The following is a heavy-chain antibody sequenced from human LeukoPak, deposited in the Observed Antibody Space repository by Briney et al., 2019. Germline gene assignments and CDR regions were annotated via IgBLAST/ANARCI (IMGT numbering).Heavy chain of an antibody. Sequence: ASVKVSCKASGYSFTSHYMHWVRQAPGQGREGMGVMNPRSTSTIYAENFQSIIIMTRDMSTTTDYMELSSLKSHDTAVYYCARDNSMHERGWWFHPRGQGTLVTVCS. D-gene: IGHD4-23*01. CDR3: ARDNSMHERGWWFHP. CDR1: GYSFTSHY. V-gene: IGHV1-46*01. J-gene: IGHJ5*02. CDR2: MNPRSTST.